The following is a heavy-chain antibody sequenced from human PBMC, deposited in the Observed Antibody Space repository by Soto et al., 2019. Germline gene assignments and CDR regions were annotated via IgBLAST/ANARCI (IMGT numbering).Heavy chain of an antibody. CDR3: AKDLYRSSWGFLPH. CDR1: EVTSCSYA. V-gene: IGHV3-23*01. Sequence: RLSRGAAEVTSCSYAMSRVRQDPGKGLEWVSAISGSGSSTYYADSVKGRFTISRDNSKNTLYLQMNSLRAEDTAVYYCAKDLYRSSWGFLPHWGHGTLVPGSS. J-gene: IGHJ1*01. CDR2: ISGSGSST. D-gene: IGHD6-13*01.